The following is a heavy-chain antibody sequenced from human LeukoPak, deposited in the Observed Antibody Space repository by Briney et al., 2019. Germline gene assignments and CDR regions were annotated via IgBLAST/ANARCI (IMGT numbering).Heavy chain of an antibody. V-gene: IGHV3-30*04. J-gene: IGHJ4*02. CDR1: GFPFSSYA. CDR2: ISYDGSNK. D-gene: IGHD4-17*01. Sequence: GGSLKLSFAASGFPFSSYAMHWVRPAPGKGLGWVAVISYDGSNKYYADSVKGRFTISRDNSKNTLYLQMNSLRAEDTAVYYCARPQTTVTSFFDYWGQGTLVTVSS. CDR3: ARPQTTVTSFFDY.